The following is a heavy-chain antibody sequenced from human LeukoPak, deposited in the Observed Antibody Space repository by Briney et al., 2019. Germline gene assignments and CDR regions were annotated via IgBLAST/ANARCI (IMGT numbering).Heavy chain of an antibody. Sequence: PGGSLRLSCAASGFTFSNYAMRWVRQAPGKGLEWVSVISGSDSSTYYADSVKGRFTISRDNSKNTLYLQMKSLRAEDTAVYYCAKMGQWLYLGVDYWGQGTLVTVSS. CDR2: ISGSDSST. CDR1: GFTFSNYA. J-gene: IGHJ4*02. V-gene: IGHV3-23*01. D-gene: IGHD6-19*01. CDR3: AKMGQWLYLGVDY.